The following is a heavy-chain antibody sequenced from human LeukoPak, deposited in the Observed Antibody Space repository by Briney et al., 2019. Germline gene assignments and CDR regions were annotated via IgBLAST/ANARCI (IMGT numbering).Heavy chain of an antibody. CDR3: VRGLDSGSYYTGGF. J-gene: IGHJ4*02. Sequence: GGSLRLSCARSVFTFSNYWTHWVRHAPGEGLVWVSRINSDGSSTNYADSVKGRFTISRDNAKKTLYLQMDSLRAEDTAVYYCVRGLDSGSYYTGGFWGQGTLVTVSS. D-gene: IGHD1-26*01. CDR2: INSDGSST. CDR1: VFTFSNYW. V-gene: IGHV3-74*01.